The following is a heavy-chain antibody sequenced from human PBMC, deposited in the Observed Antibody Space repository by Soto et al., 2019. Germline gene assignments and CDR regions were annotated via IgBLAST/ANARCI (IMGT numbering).Heavy chain of an antibody. V-gene: IGHV4-59*01. J-gene: IGHJ5*02. CDR2: IYYSGST. Sequence: SETLSLTCTVSGGSISSYYWSWIRQPPGKGLEWIGYIYYSGSTNYNPSLKSRVTISVDTSKNQFSLKLSSVTAADTAVYYCARGTYYDFWSGYYAGWFDPWGQGTLVTVSS. CDR3: ARGTYYDFWSGYYAGWFDP. CDR1: GGSISSYY. D-gene: IGHD3-3*01.